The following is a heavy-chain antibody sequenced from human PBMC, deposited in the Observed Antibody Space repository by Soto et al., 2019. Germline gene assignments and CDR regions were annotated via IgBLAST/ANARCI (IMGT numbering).Heavy chain of an antibody. V-gene: IGHV3-23*01. CDR3: AKDRQPDSIWSFDS. D-gene: IGHD3-22*01. J-gene: IGHJ4*03. CDR2: GNGGSGPT. CDR1: GFTFRTYT. Sequence: EVQLLESGGHLVQPGGSLRLSCAASGFTFRTYTMNWVRQAPGKGLEWVSAGNGGSGPTYYADSVKGRFTSSRDKSRNMLFLQLNSLRVEDTALYYCAKDRQPDSIWSFDSWGRGTLVTVSS.